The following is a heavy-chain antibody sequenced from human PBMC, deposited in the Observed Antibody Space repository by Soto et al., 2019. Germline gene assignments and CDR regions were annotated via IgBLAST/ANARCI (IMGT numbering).Heavy chain of an antibody. CDR1: GFTFSSYG. J-gene: IGHJ4*02. D-gene: IGHD6-19*01. V-gene: IGHV3-30*18. CDR3: AKGSSGIAVAGTFDY. Sequence: SLRLSCAASGFTFSSYGMHWVRQAPGKGLEWVAVISYDGSNKYYADSVKGRFTISRDNSKNTLYLQMSSLRAEDTAVYYCAKGSSGIAVAGTFDYWGQGTLVTVSS. CDR2: ISYDGSNK.